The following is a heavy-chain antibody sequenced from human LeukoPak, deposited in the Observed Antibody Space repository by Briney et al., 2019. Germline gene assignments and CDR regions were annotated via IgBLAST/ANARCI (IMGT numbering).Heavy chain of an antibody. J-gene: IGHJ3*02. CDR1: GYTFTGYY. CDR3: ARVLTYYYDSSGSQDAFDI. Sequence: ASVKVSCKPSGYTFTGYYMHWVRQAPGQGLEWMGWINPNSGCTNYPQKFQGRVTMTRDTSISTAYMELSRLRSDDTAVYYCARVLTYYYDSSGSQDAFDIWGQGTMVTVSS. CDR2: INPNSGCT. V-gene: IGHV1-2*02. D-gene: IGHD3-22*01.